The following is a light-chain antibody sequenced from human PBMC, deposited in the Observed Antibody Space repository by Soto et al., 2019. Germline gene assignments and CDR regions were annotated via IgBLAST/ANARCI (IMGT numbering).Light chain of an antibody. CDR3: SSYTSGTTRL. J-gene: IGLJ3*02. CDR1: NSDVGGYNY. V-gene: IGLV2-14*01. CDR2: EVS. Sequence: QSALTQPRSVSGSPGQSITISCTGTNSDVGGYNYVSWYQQHPGKAPKVIIYEVSNRPSGVSNRFSGSKSGNTASLTISGLQTEDEADYYCSSYTSGTTRLFGGGTKLTVL.